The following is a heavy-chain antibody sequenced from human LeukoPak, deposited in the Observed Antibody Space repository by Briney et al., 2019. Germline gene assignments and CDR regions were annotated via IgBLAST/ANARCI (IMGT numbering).Heavy chain of an antibody. Sequence: GASVKVSCKASGYTFTVYYMHWVRQAPGQGLEWMGWINPNSGGTNYAQKLQGRVTMTRDTSISTAYMELSRLRSDDTAVYYCARAGSSYYYYYMDVWGKGTTVTVSS. CDR2: INPNSGGT. CDR3: ARAGSSYYYYYMDV. CDR1: GYTFTVYY. V-gene: IGHV1-2*02. J-gene: IGHJ6*03. D-gene: IGHD6-6*01.